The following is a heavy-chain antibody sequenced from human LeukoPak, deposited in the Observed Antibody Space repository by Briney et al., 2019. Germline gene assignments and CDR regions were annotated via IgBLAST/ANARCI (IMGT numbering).Heavy chain of an antibody. CDR3: ARSYSSGWYVTYNDY. J-gene: IGHJ4*02. D-gene: IGHD6-19*01. CDR1: GGTFSSYA. CDR2: IDPSDSYT. Sequence: ASVKVSCKASGGTFSSYAISWVRQAPGQGLEWMGRIDPSDSYTNYSPSFQGHVTISADKSISTAYLQWSSLKASDTAMYYCARSYSSGWYVTYNDYWGRGTLVTVSS. V-gene: IGHV5-10-1*01.